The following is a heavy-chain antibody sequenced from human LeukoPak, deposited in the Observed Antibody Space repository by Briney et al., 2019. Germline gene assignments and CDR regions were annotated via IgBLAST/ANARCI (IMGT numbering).Heavy chain of an antibody. CDR3: AREMATVSRAFSFDY. CDR2: IYAGGST. V-gene: IGHV3-53*01. J-gene: IGHJ4*02. Sequence: GGSLRLSCAASGFTVSSNHMRWVRQAPGKGLEWVSLIYAGGSTYYADSVKGRFTISRDNSKNTLYLQTNSLRVEDTAVYYCAREMATVSRAFSFDYWGQGTLVTVSS. CDR1: GFTVSSNH. D-gene: IGHD5-24*01.